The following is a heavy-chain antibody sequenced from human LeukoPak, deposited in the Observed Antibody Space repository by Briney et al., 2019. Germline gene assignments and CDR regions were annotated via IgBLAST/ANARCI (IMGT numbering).Heavy chain of an antibody. CDR2: IYYSGST. D-gene: IGHD3-16*01. V-gene: IGHV4-30-4*01. J-gene: IGHJ4*02. Sequence: SQTLSLTCTVSGGTISSDDYYWSWIRQSPGRGLEWIGYIYYSGSTYYNPSLKSRISISVDTSKNQFSLKLSSVTAADTAVYYCARRRGDNKTYYFDYWGQGTLVTVSS. CDR1: GGTISSDDYY. CDR3: ARRRGDNKTYYFDY.